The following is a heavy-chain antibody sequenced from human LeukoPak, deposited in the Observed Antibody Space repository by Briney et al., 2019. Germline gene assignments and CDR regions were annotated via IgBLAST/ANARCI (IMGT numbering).Heavy chain of an antibody. V-gene: IGHV3-11*04. CDR2: ISSSGSPI. D-gene: IGHD6-13*01. CDR3: ARAAIAAARIYYYMDV. Sequence: GGSLRLSCAASGFVFSDYYMSWIRQAPGKGLEWVSYISSSGSPIYYAESVKGRFTISRDNAKNSLYLQMNSLRAEDTAVYYCARAAIAAARIYYYMDVWGKGTTVTVSS. CDR1: GFVFSDYY. J-gene: IGHJ6*03.